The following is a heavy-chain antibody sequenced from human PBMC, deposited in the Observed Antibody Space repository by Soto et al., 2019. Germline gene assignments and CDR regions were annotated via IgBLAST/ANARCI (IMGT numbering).Heavy chain of an antibody. CDR1: GFTFSSYA. CDR2: ISGSGGST. Sequence: QAGGSLRLSCAASGFTFSSYAMSWVRQAPGKGLEWVSAISGSGGSTYYADSVKGRFTISRDNSKNTLYLQMNSLRAEDTAVYYCAKTKQQLANYYYYGMDVWGQGTTVTVSS. J-gene: IGHJ6*02. D-gene: IGHD6-13*01. V-gene: IGHV3-23*01. CDR3: AKTKQQLANYYYYGMDV.